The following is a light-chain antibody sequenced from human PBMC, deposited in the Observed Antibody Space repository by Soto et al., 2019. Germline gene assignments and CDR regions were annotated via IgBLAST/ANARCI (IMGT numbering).Light chain of an antibody. Sequence: DIQMTQSPSTLSASVGDRVTITCRASQTLSTLLAWYQQRPGKAPNLLIYKASSLESGVPSRFSGSGSGTEFTLTISSLQPDDFATYFCQQYRTYPWTFGQGTKVEVK. V-gene: IGKV1-5*03. J-gene: IGKJ1*01. CDR3: QQYRTYPWT. CDR1: QTLSTL. CDR2: KAS.